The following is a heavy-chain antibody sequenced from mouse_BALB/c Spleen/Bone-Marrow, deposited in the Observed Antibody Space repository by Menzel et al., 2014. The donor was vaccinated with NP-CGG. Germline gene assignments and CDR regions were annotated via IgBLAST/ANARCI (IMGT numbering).Heavy chain of an antibody. Sequence: QVQLQQSGAELVKPGASVKLSCKASGYTFTSYYMYWVKQRPGHGLEWFGEINPSNGGTNFNEKFKNKATLTVDKSSSTAYMQLSSLTSEDSAVYYCSRGRRDALDYWGQGTSVTVSS. CDR1: GYTFTSYY. J-gene: IGHJ4*01. CDR2: INPSNGGT. CDR3: SRGRRDALDY. V-gene: IGHV1S81*02.